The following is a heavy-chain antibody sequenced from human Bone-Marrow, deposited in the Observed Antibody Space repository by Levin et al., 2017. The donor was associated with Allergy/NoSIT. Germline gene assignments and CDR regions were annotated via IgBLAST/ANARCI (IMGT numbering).Heavy chain of an antibody. J-gene: IGHJ5*02. CDR2: ISSSSSYI. CDR1: GFTFSSYS. CDR3: ARNYDFWSGPNWFDP. V-gene: IGHV3-21*01. Sequence: GESLKISCAASGFTFSSYSMNWVRQAPGKGLEWVSSISSSSSYIYYADSVKGRFTISRDNAKNSLYLQMNSLRAEDTAVCYCARNYDFWSGPNWFDPWGQGTLVTVSS. D-gene: IGHD3-3*01.